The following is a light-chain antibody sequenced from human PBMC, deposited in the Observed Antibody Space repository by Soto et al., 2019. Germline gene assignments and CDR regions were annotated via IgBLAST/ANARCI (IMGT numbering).Light chain of an antibody. CDR3: QQYGNSPRT. Sequence: EIVLTQSPGTLSLSPGERATLSCRASQSVSSGYLAWYQQKPGHAPRLLIYGASSRATGIPDRCSGSGSGTDFTLTISRLEPEDFAVYYCQQYGNSPRTFGQGTKLEIK. CDR1: QSVSSGY. CDR2: GAS. J-gene: IGKJ2*02. V-gene: IGKV3-20*01.